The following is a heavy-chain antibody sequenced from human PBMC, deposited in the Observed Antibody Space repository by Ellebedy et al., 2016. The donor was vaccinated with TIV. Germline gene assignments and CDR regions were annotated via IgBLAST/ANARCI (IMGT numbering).Heavy chain of an antibody. CDR1: GGSFSGYS. Sequence: SETLSLTCAVYGGSFSGYSWSWIRQPPGRGLEWIGDVDHGGSTNYNPSLKSRVTISLDTSNNHFSLRLSPLTSADTGVYYCARNILRFLNAFEIWGQGTMVTISS. J-gene: IGHJ3*02. CDR2: VDHGGST. V-gene: IGHV4-34*01. CDR3: ARNILRFLNAFEI. D-gene: IGHD3-3*01.